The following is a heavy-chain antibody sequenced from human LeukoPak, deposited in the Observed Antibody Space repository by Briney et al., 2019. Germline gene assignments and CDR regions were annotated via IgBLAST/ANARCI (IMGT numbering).Heavy chain of an antibody. CDR1: GFTFSSYA. CDR3: AKDLYNGDYDGDFDY. D-gene: IGHD4-17*01. J-gene: IGHJ4*02. V-gene: IGHV3-23*01. Sequence: TGGSLRLSCAASGFTFSSYAMTWVRQAPGMGLEWVSTISGSGSPYYADSVKGRFTISRDNSENTLYLQMGSLRAEDTAVYYCAKDLYNGDYDGDFDYWGQGTLVTVSS. CDR2: ISGSGSP.